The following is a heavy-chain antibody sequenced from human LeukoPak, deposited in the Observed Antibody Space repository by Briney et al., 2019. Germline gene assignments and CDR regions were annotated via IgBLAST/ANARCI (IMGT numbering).Heavy chain of an antibody. V-gene: IGHV3-23*01. CDR3: AKGGESYRTGLDY. CDR2: ISGSGGRT. D-gene: IGHD1-26*01. CDR1: GFTFSSYA. J-gene: IGHJ4*02. Sequence: PGGSLRLSCAASGFTFSSYAMSWVRQAPGKGLEWVSAISGSGGRTYHADSVKGRFTISRDNSKNTLYLQMNSLRAEDTAVYYCAKGGESYRTGLDYWGQGTLVTVSP.